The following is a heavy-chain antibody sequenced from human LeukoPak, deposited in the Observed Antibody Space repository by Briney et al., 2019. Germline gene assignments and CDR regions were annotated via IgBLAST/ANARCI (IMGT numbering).Heavy chain of an antibody. D-gene: IGHD1-26*01. V-gene: IGHV4-34*01. J-gene: IGHJ4*02. CDR3: ARRWAGVILGARTPIDY. Sequence: SETPSLTCTVYNFYGGSFSAYYWNWFRQPPGQGLEWIGEINHSGSANYNPFLKSRVTISVDTSKNQFSLNLTSVTAADTAVYHCARRWAGVILGARTPIDYWGQGALVTVSS. CDR2: INHSGSA. CDR1: GGSFSAYY.